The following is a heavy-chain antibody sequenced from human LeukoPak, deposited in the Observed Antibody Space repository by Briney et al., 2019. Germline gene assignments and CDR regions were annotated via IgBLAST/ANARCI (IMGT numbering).Heavy chain of an antibody. Sequence: GGSLRLSCAASGFPFSSHGMSWVRQAPGKGLEWVSGIIGGGGSTYYADSVKGRFTISRDNAKNSLYLQMNSLRAEDTAVYYCATSSSLRVADAFDIWGQGTMVTVSS. CDR2: IIGGGGST. CDR1: GFPFSSHG. D-gene: IGHD6-13*01. J-gene: IGHJ3*02. V-gene: IGHV3-23*01. CDR3: ATSSSLRVADAFDI.